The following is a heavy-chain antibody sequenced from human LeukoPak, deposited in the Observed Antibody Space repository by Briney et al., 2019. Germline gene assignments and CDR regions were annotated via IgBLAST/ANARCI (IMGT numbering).Heavy chain of an antibody. CDR3: ARDKTEVGATTYFDY. CDR2: ISGSGGTT. D-gene: IGHD1-26*01. J-gene: IGHJ4*02. V-gene: IGHV3-23*01. Sequence: QPGGSLRLSCAASGFIFSRYGMSWVRQAPGKGLEWVSAISGSGGTTYYADSVKGRFTISRDNSKNTLYLQINSLRAEDTAVYYCARDKTEVGATTYFDYWGQGTLVTVSS. CDR1: GFIFSRYG.